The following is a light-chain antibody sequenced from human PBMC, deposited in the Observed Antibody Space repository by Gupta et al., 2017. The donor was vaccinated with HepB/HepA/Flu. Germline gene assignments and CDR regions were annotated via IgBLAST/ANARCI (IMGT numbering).Light chain of an antibody. CDR2: WAS. Sequence: DIVMTQSPDSLAVSLGARATINCKSSQSVLYSSNNKNYLAWYQQKPGQPPKLLIYWASTRESGVPDRFSGSGSGTDFTLTISSLQAEDGAVYYCQQYYSTPRTFGQGTKVEIK. V-gene: IGKV4-1*01. CDR1: QSVLYSSNNKNY. J-gene: IGKJ1*01. CDR3: QQYYSTPRT.